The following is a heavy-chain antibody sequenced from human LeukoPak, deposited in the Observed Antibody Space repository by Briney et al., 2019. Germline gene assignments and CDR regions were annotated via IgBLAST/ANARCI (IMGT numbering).Heavy chain of an antibody. CDR3: ARDSTSEVLRYFDALQYFDS. CDR2: ISSSSSHI. CDR1: GFTFSTYS. Sequence: GGSLRLSCAASGFTFSTYSMNWVRQAPGKGLEWVSSISSSSSHIFYADSVKGRFTISRDNAKNSLYLQMNRLRAEDTAVYYCARDSTSEVLRYFDALQYFDSWGQGTLVTVSS. V-gene: IGHV3-21*01. D-gene: IGHD3-9*01. J-gene: IGHJ4*02.